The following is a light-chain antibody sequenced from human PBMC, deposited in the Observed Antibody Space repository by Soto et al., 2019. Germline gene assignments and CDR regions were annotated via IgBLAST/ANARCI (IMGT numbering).Light chain of an antibody. CDR2: DVY. J-gene: IGLJ1*01. V-gene: IGLV2-14*03. CDR1: RGDIGGYNY. CDR3: SSYTSGTTLV. Sequence: QSALTQAASVSASPGQSITISCTGTRGDIGGYNYVSWYQQHPGKAPKLMIYDVYHRPSGVSNRFSASKSGNTASLTISGLEAEDEADYYCSSYTSGTTLVFGTGTKLTVL.